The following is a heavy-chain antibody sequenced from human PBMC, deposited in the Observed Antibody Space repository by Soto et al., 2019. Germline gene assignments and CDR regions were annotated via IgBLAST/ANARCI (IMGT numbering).Heavy chain of an antibody. D-gene: IGHD3-10*01. J-gene: IGHJ3*02. Sequence: EVQLLESGGGLVQPGGSLRLSCAASGFTFSSHAMSWVRQAPGKGLEWVSALSGSGGNTYYADSVKGRFTISRDNFKNTLYLQMNSLRAEDTAVYYCVKDPWFGVDAFDIWGQGTMVTVSS. CDR3: VKDPWFGVDAFDI. CDR2: LSGSGGNT. CDR1: GFTFSSHA. V-gene: IGHV3-23*01.